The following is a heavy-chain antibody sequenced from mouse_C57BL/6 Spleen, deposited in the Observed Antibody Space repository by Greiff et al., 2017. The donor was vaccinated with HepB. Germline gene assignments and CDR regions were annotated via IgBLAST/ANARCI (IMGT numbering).Heavy chain of an antibody. D-gene: IGHD2-5*01. CDR2: ISDGGSYT. CDR1: GFTFSSYA. Sequence: EVQRVESGGGLVKPGGSLKLSCAASGFTFSSYAMSWVRQTPEKRLEWVATISDGGSYTYYPDNVKGRFTISRDNAKNNLYLQMSHLKSEDTAMYYCARDEDYSNYGRYFDYWGQGTTLTVSS. V-gene: IGHV5-4*01. CDR3: ARDEDYSNYGRYFDY. J-gene: IGHJ2*01.